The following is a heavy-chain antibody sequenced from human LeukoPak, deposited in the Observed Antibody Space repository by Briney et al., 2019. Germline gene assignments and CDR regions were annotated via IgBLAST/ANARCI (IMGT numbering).Heavy chain of an antibody. CDR2: INHSGST. CDR1: GGSFSGYY. J-gene: IGHJ6*02. CDR3: ASSGVAATNGMDV. V-gene: IGHV4-34*01. D-gene: IGHD2-15*01. Sequence: SETLSLTCAVYGGSFSGYYWSWIRQPPGKGLEWIGEINHSGSTNYNPSLKSRVTTSVDTSKNQFSLKLSSVTAADTAVYYCASSGVAATNGMDVWGQGTTVTVPS.